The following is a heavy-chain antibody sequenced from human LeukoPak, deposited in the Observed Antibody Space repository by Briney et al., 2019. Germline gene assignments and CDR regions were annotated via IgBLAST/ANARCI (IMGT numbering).Heavy chain of an antibody. J-gene: IGHJ6*03. D-gene: IGHD1-14*01. CDR1: GFTFTTYG. Sequence: GSLRLSCATSGFTFTTYGMIWVRQAPGKGLEWVLGISGSGSNTYYADSVKGRFTSSRDSSKKTVYLQMNSLRAEDTAVYYCAKNGEPHYYMDVLGKGTTVTVSS. V-gene: IGHV3-23*01. CDR3: AKNGEPHYYMDV. CDR2: ISGSGSNT.